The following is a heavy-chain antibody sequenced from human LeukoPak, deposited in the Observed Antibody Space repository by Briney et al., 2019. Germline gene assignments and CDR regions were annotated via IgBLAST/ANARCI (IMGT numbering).Heavy chain of an antibody. J-gene: IGHJ6*02. D-gene: IGHD1-1*01. Sequence: GGSLRLSCAASGFTVSSNYMSWVRQAPGKGLEWVSRINSDGSSTSYADSVKGRFTISRDNAKNTLYLQMNSLRAEDTAVYYCARRGTGHGMDVWDQGTTVIVSS. CDR1: GFTVSSNY. CDR3: ARRGTGHGMDV. V-gene: IGHV3-74*01. CDR2: INSDGSST.